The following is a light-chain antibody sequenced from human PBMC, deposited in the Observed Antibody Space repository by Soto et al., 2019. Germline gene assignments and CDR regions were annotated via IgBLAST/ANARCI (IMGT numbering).Light chain of an antibody. V-gene: IGKV1-17*01. Sequence: DIRMTQSPSSLSASIGDRVTITCRASQGISNDLGWYQQKPGLAPKRLISAASTLQSGVPSRFSGSGSATDFTLTISSLQPEDFATYFCQQLNSYPITFGQGTRLEIK. CDR2: AAS. CDR3: QQLNSYPIT. CDR1: QGISND. J-gene: IGKJ5*01.